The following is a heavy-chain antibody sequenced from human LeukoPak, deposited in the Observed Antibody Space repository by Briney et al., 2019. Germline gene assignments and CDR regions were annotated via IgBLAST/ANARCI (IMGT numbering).Heavy chain of an antibody. D-gene: IGHD2-15*01. CDR1: GLTFSSDW. CDR2: IKQDGSEM. CDR3: ARVRWWFDY. Sequence: PGGSLRLSCAASGLTFSSDWMSWVRQAPGKGLEWVANIKQDGSEMYYVDSVKGRFTVARDNAKNSLYLQMNSLRAEDTAVYYCARVRWWFDYWGQGTLVTVSS. J-gene: IGHJ4*02. V-gene: IGHV3-7*01.